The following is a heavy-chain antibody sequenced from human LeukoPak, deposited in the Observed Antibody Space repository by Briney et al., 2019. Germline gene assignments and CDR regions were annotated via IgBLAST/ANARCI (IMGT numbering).Heavy chain of an antibody. CDR3: ARGGRIAAAAY. Sequence: GGSLRLSCAASGFTFSDYYMSWIRQAPGKALEWVAYISTSSSTDSADSVRGRFTISRDNAKNTLFLQMDSLRAEDTAVYYCARGGRIAAAAYWGQGTLVTVSS. D-gene: IGHD6-13*01. CDR2: ISTSSST. CDR1: GFTFSDYY. V-gene: IGHV3-11*05. J-gene: IGHJ4*02.